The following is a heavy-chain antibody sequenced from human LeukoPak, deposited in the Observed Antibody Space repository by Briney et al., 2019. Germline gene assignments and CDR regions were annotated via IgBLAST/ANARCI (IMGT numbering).Heavy chain of an antibody. CDR3: ARLWGRSQWLLFDY. D-gene: IGHD6-19*01. J-gene: IGHJ4*02. Sequence: GASVKVSCKASGYTFTSYDINWVRQATGQGLEWMGWMNPNSGNTGYAQKFQGRVTMTTDTSTSTAYMELRSLRSDDTAVYYCARLWGRSQWLLFDYWGQGTLVTVSS. CDR1: GYTFTSYD. V-gene: IGHV1-8*01. CDR2: MNPNSGNT.